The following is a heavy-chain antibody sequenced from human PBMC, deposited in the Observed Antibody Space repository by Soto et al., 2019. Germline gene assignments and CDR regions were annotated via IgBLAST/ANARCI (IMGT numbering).Heavy chain of an antibody. Sequence: GGSLRLSCAASGFTFSDYYMSWIRQAPGKGLEWVSYISSSSSYTNYADSVKGRFTISRDNAKNSLYLQMNSLRAEDTAVYYCARDTDKQQQLTKRFDDWGQGTLVTVAS. CDR1: GFTFSDYY. CDR2: ISSSSSYT. V-gene: IGHV3-11*05. D-gene: IGHD6-13*01. CDR3: ARDTDKQQQLTKRFDD. J-gene: IGHJ4*02.